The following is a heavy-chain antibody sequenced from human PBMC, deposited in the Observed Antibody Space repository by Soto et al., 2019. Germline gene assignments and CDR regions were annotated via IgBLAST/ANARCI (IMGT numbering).Heavy chain of an antibody. CDR2: INPYNGNT. CDR3: ARVPSTYYYDSSGYHYFDY. V-gene: IGHV1-18*01. J-gene: IGHJ4*02. D-gene: IGHD3-22*01. Sequence: ASVKVSCKASGHTFTSDDISWVRQATGQGLEWMGWINPYNGNTNYAQKLQGRVTMTTDTSTSTAYMELRSLRSDDTAVYYCARVPSTYYYDSSGYHYFDYWGQGTLVTVSS. CDR1: GHTFTSDD.